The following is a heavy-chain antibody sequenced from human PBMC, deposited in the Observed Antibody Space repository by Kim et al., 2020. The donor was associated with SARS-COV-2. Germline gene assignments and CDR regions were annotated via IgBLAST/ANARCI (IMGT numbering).Heavy chain of an antibody. CDR2: INPSGGST. CDR1: GYTFTSYY. D-gene: IGHD6-13*01. V-gene: IGHV1-46*01. Sequence: ASVKVSCKASGYTFTSYYMHWVRQAPGQGLEWMGIINPSGGSTSYAQKFQGRVTMTRDTSTSTVYMELSSLRSEDTAVYYCARGRIAAAGTYYFDYWGQGTLVTVSS. J-gene: IGHJ4*02. CDR3: ARGRIAAAGTYYFDY.